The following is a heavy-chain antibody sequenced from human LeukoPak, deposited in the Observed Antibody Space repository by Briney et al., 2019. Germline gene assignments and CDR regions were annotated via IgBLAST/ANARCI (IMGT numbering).Heavy chain of an antibody. Sequence: GGSLRLSCAASGFTFSSYAMHWVRQAPGKGLEWVAVISYDGSNKYYADSVKGRFTISRDNSKNTLYLQMNSLRAEDTAVYYCARDGDYYGSGRPYYRGQGTLVTVSS. CDR1: GFTFSSYA. D-gene: IGHD3-10*01. J-gene: IGHJ4*02. CDR3: ARDGDYYGSGRPYY. V-gene: IGHV3-30*04. CDR2: ISYDGSNK.